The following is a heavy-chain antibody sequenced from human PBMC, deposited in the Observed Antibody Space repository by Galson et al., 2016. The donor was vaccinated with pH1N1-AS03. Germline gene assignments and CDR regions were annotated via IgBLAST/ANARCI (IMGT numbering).Heavy chain of an antibody. CDR3: ARARGGEDAWSQDV. Sequence: SLRLSCAASGFSLSDYYMTWIRQAPGKGLEWVAYISFTSDYRHYADSVKGRFTISRDNAKDSLYLQMDSPRVEDTAVYYCARARGGEDAWSQDVWGQGTTVTVSS. J-gene: IGHJ6*02. D-gene: IGHD2-21*01. V-gene: IGHV3-11*03. CDR2: ISFTSDYR. CDR1: GFSLSDYY.